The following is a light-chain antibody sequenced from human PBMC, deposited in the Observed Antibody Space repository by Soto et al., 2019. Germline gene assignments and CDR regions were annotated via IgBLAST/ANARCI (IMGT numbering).Light chain of an antibody. CDR1: QRICSSC. Sequence: EIVLTQSPGTLSLSPGERATLSCRASQRICSSCLAWYQQRPGQAPRLLISGVSNKATGIPDRFSGSGSGTDFTLSISRLEPEDSAVDWCQQYDTLVTVGQGTKVEIK. V-gene: IGKV3-20*01. J-gene: IGKJ1*01. CDR3: QQYDTLVT. CDR2: GVS.